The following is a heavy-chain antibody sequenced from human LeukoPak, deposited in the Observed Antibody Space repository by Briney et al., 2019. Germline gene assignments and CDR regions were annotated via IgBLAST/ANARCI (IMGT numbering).Heavy chain of an antibody. CDR3: AKARGADYGDYVIFDY. D-gene: IGHD4-17*01. CDR1: GFTVSNNY. CDR2: MSGSGSST. Sequence: GGSLRLSCAASGFTVSNNYMSWVRQAPGKGLEWVSSMSGSGSSTYYADSVKGRFTISRDNSKSTLYLQLNSLRAEDTAVYYCAKARGADYGDYVIFDYWGQGTLVTVSS. V-gene: IGHV3-23*01. J-gene: IGHJ4*02.